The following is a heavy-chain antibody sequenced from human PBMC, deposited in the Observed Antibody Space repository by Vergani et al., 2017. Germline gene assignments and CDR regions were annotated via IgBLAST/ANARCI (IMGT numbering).Heavy chain of an antibody. CDR3: AVAAAGLDYYYYMDV. D-gene: IGHD6-13*01. V-gene: IGHV1-2*02. CDR1: GYTFTGYY. J-gene: IGHJ6*03. CDR2: INPNSGGT. Sequence: QVQLVQSGAEVKKPGASVKVSCKASGYTFTGYYMHWVRQAPGQGLEWMGWINPNSGGTNYAQKFQGRVTMTRDTSISTAYMELSRLRSDDTAVYYCAVAAAGLDYYYYMDVWGKGTMVTVSS.